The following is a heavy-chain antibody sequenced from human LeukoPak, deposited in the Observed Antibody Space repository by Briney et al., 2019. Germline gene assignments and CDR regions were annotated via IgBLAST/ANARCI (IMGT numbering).Heavy chain of an antibody. CDR2: INPSGGST. Sequence: ASVKVFCKASGYTFTSYYMHWVRQAPGQGLEWMGIINPSGGSTSYAQKFQGRVTMTRDMSTSTVYMELSSLRSEDTAVYHCARAEGTVAGTGGYFQHWGQGTLVTVSS. CDR3: ARAEGTVAGTGGYFQH. V-gene: IGHV1-46*01. J-gene: IGHJ1*01. D-gene: IGHD6-19*01. CDR1: GYTFTSYY.